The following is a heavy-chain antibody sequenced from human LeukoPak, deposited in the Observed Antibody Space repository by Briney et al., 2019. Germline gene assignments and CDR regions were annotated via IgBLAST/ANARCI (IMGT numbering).Heavy chain of an antibody. CDR1: GGSFSGYF. J-gene: IGHJ4*02. CDR2: INHSGST. D-gene: IGHD3-22*01. Sequence: SETLSLTCAVYGGSFSGYFWSWIRQPPGKGLQWIGEINHSGSTNYNPSLKSRVTISIDTSKNQFSLKLSSVTAADTAVYYCARGRYHYYDSSGYYPLDDYWGQGTLVTVSS. CDR3: ARGRYHYYDSSGYYPLDDY. V-gene: IGHV4-34*01.